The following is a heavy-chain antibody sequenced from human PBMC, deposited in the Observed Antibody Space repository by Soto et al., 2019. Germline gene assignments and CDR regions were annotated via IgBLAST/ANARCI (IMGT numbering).Heavy chain of an antibody. CDR1: GGSISSGGYS. D-gene: IGHD6-6*01. CDR2: IYHSGST. V-gene: IGHV4-30-2*01. J-gene: IGHJ4*02. CDR3: ARGEEYSSSYFDY. Sequence: QLQLQESGSGLVKPSQTLSLTCAVSGGSISSGGYSWSWIRQPPGKGLEWIGYIYHSGSTYYNPSLKVRVTISVDRSKNQFSLKLISVTAADTSVYYCARGEEYSSSYFDYWGQGTLVTVSS.